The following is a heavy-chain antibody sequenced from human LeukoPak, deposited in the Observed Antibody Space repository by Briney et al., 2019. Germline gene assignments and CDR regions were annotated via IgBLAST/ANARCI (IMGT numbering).Heavy chain of an antibody. CDR3: ARDRHKYYYDGSSYPPY. D-gene: IGHD3-22*01. CDR1: GFTFSSYS. Sequence: GGSLRLSCAASGFTFSSYSMIWVRQAPGKGLEWVSYISSSSTTIYYADSVKGRFTISRDNAKNSLYLQMNSLRAEDTAVYYCARDRHKYYYDGSSYPPYWGQGTLVTVSS. J-gene: IGHJ4*02. CDR2: ISSSSTTI. V-gene: IGHV3-48*01.